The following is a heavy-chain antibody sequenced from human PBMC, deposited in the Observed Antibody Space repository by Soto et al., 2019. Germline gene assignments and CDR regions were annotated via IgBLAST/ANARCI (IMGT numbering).Heavy chain of an antibody. CDR2: IYYSGST. CDR1: GGSISSGDYY. J-gene: IGHJ4*02. CDR3: ASRHSSPYFDY. V-gene: IGHV4-30-4*01. Sequence: QVQLQESGPGLVKPSQTLSLTCTVSGGSISSGDYYWSWIRQPPGTGLEWIGSIYYSGSTYYNPSLKSRVTISVDTSKIQFSLQLNSVTAADTAVYYCASRHSSPYFDYWGQRTLVTVSS. D-gene: IGHD6-13*01.